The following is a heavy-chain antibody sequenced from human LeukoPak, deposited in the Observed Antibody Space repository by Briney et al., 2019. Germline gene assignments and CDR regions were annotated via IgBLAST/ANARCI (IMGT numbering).Heavy chain of an antibody. V-gene: IGHV3-23*01. J-gene: IGHJ4*02. D-gene: IGHD6-13*01. CDR3: ARGADRETTYSQIDY. Sequence: GGSLRLSCAASGFTFSSYAMSWVRQAPGKGLEWVSAISGGDVSTSYADSVKGRFTISRDNSKNTLYLEMDSLRAEDTAVYYCARGADRETTYSQIDYWGQGTLVTVSS. CDR2: ISGGDVST. CDR1: GFTFSSYA.